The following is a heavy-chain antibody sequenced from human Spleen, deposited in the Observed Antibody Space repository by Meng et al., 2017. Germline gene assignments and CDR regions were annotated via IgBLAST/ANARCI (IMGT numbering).Heavy chain of an antibody. CDR1: GYIFPHYY. Sequence: VRRGHAGVEVNRPGASGTLSCKPSGYIFPHYYIHWVRQAPGRGLEWMGRIDPKNGDTHYAQKFQGRVTMTGDTSISTAYMDLSGLRSDDTAVYYCARDEDISAAGKLFGDYWGQGTLVTVSS. V-gene: IGHV1-2*06. D-gene: IGHD6-13*01. CDR2: IDPKNGDT. CDR3: ARDEDISAAGKLFGDY. J-gene: IGHJ4*02.